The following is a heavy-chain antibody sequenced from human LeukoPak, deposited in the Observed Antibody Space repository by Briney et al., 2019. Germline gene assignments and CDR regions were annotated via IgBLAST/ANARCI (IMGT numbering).Heavy chain of an antibody. Sequence: ASVKVSCKASGYTFTDYALHWVRQAPGQSLEWMGWIATGRGETRYSQEFQRRITFTRDTSASTVYMDLSDLRSEDTAVYYCARGGKQWRGGNYFDSWGQGTLVAVSS. J-gene: IGHJ4*02. V-gene: IGHV1-3*03. CDR1: GYTFTDYA. CDR3: ARGGKQWRGGNYFDS. CDR2: IATGRGET. D-gene: IGHD6-19*01.